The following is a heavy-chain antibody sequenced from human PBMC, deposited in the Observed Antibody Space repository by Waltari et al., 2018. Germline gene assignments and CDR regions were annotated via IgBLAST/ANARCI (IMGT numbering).Heavy chain of an antibody. CDR1: GFTVSGKY. D-gene: IGHD6-19*01. CDR3: GSGSAWYGYFDL. V-gene: IGHV3-53*01. Sequence: EVQLVESGGGLIQPGGSLRLSCAASGFTVSGKYMIWVRQAPGKGLEWVSVIYSGGSTYYADSVKGRVAISRDTSTNTRYLQMNSLRAEDTAVYYCGSGSAWYGYFDLWGRGTLVTVSS. CDR2: IYSGGST. J-gene: IGHJ2*01.